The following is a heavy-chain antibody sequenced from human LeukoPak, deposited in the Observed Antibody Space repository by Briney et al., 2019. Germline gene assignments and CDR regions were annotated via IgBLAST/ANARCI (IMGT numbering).Heavy chain of an antibody. CDR2: IYYSGST. CDR3: AREIQLWFDY. Sequence: ASQTLSLTCTVSGVSISSGGYYWSWIRQHPGKGLEWIGYIYYSGSTYYNPSLKSRVTISVDTSKNQFSLKLSSVTAADTAVYYCAREIQLWFDYWGQGTLVTVSS. CDR1: GVSISSGGYY. V-gene: IGHV4-31*03. J-gene: IGHJ4*02. D-gene: IGHD5-18*01.